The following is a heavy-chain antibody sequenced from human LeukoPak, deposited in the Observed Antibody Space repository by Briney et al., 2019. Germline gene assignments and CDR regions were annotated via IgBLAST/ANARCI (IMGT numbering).Heavy chain of an antibody. Sequence: SETLSLTCTVSGGSISGHYWSWIRQPPGKGLEWIGYIYYSGSTNYSPSLKSRVTISVDTTRNQFSLNLSSVTAADTAVYYCARVGVGATPHDYWGQGTLVTVSS. CDR3: ARVGVGATPHDY. CDR2: IYYSGST. J-gene: IGHJ4*02. V-gene: IGHV4-59*11. D-gene: IGHD1-26*01. CDR1: GGSISGHY.